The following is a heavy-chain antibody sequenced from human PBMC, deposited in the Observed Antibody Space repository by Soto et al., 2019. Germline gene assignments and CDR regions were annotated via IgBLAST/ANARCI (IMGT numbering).Heavy chain of an antibody. V-gene: IGHV4-34*01. CDR1: GGSFSGYY. CDR3: ARGTVTTGSAVDY. CDR2: INHSGST. Sequence: SETLSLTCAVYGGSFSGYYWSWIRQPPGKGLEWIGEINHSGSTNYNPSLKSRVTISVDTSKNQFSLKLSSVTAADTAVYYCARGTVTTGSAVDYWGQGTLVTVSS. J-gene: IGHJ4*02. D-gene: IGHD4-17*01.